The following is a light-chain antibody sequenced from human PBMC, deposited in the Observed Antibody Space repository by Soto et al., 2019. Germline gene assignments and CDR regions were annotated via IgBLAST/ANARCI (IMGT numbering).Light chain of an antibody. CDR1: QSVSSY. V-gene: IGKV3-11*01. CDR2: DVS. J-gene: IGKJ2*01. CDR3: QQRSDWPYT. Sequence: IVLTQSPATLSLSPGERATLSCRASQSVSSYLVWYQQKPGQAPRLLIFDVSNRATGIPARFSGSRSGTDFTLSISSLVPEDFAVYYWQQRSDWPYTFGQGTKLRI.